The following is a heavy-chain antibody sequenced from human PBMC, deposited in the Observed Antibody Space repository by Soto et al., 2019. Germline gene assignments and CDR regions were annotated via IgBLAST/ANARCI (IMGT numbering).Heavy chain of an antibody. V-gene: IGHV4-4*02. CDR2: IYHSGST. Sequence: QVQLQESGPGLVKPSGTLSLTCAVSGGSISSSNWWSWVRQPPGKGLEWIGEIYHSGSTNYTPSLKSRVTIPGDKSKNQFSLKLSSVTAADTAVYYCAKTAGGAVAALDYWGQGTLVTVSS. CDR1: GGSISSSNW. D-gene: IGHD6-19*01. CDR3: AKTAGGAVAALDY. J-gene: IGHJ4*02.